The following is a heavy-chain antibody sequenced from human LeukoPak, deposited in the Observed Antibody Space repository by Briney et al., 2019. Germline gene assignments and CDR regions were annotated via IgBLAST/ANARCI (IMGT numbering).Heavy chain of an antibody. V-gene: IGHV4-59*01. CDR2: IYYRGST. D-gene: IGHD3-9*01. CDR3: ARLYYDILTGSAMSAWFDP. CDR1: GGSISSYY. Sequence: SETLSLTCTVSGGSISSYYWSWIRQPPGKGLEWIGYIYYRGSTTYNPSLKSRVTISVDTSKNQFSLKLSSVTAADTAVYYCARLYYDILTGSAMSAWFDPWGQGTLVTVSS. J-gene: IGHJ5*02.